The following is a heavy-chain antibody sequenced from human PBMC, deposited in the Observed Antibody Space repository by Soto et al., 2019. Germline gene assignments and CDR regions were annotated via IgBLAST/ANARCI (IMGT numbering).Heavy chain of an antibody. J-gene: IGHJ6*02. CDR3: TTSDSMWDYYGMDV. CDR1: GFTFSDAW. CDR2: IKSKIDGGTT. V-gene: IGHV3-15*01. Sequence: PVGSLRLSCAASGFTFSDAWMTWVRQAPGKGPEWLGRIKSKIDGGTTDYAAPVKGRFTISRDDSQNTVYLQMNSLKTEDTAVYYCTTSDSMWDYYGMDVWGQGTTVTVSS. D-gene: IGHD4-4*01.